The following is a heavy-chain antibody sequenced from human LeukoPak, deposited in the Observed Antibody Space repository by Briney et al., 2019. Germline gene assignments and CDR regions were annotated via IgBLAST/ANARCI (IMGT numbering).Heavy chain of an antibody. D-gene: IGHD3-3*01. CDR3: AGDFDFWSGLDP. Sequence: SETLSLTCTVSGAPISTYYWSWIRQPPGEGLEWIGYIYYTGSTSYNPSLKSRITISVDTSKNQFSLKLRSVTAADTAIYYCAGDFDFWSGLDPWGQGTLVTVSS. V-gene: IGHV4-59*01. CDR2: IYYTGST. CDR1: GAPISTYY. J-gene: IGHJ5*02.